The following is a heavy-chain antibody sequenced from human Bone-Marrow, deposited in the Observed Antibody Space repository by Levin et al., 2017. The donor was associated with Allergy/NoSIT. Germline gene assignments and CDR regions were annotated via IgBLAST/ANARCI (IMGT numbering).Heavy chain of an antibody. D-gene: IGHD2-15*01. J-gene: IGHJ2*01. CDR2: ISDNSYTT. CDR1: GFTFSRYA. Sequence: GGSLRLSCAASGFTFSRYAMSWVRQAPGKGPEWVSFISDNSYTTHYADSVKGRFTISRDNSKKMLYLQMNSLRAEDTAIYYCAKDPPAILGWYFDIWGRGTLVVVSS. V-gene: IGHV3-23*01. CDR3: AKDPPAILGWYFDI.